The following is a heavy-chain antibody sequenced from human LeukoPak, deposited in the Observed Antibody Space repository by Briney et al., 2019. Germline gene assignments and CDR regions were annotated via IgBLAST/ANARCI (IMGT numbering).Heavy chain of an antibody. CDR2: IGDSGGST. CDR1: GFTFSNYA. V-gene: IGHV3-23*01. CDR3: AKAVSSGNYWGHYGY. Sequence: QPGGSLRLSCAASGFTFSNYAMSWVRQAPGKGLEWVSGIGDSGGSTHYADSVKGRFTISRDNSKSSLFLQMDSLRVDDTAVYYCAKAVSSGNYWGHYGYWGQGTLVTVSS. J-gene: IGHJ4*02. D-gene: IGHD3-10*01.